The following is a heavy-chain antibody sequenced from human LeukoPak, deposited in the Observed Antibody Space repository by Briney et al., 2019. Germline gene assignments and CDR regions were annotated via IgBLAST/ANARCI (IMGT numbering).Heavy chain of an antibody. D-gene: IGHD6-19*01. J-gene: IGHJ5*02. CDR3: ARGSIAVAGTQYNWFDP. Sequence: SETLSLTCTVSGGSISSYYWSWIRQPPGKGLEWIGYVYYSGSTNYNPSLKSRVTISVDTSKNQFSLKLSSVTAADTAVYYCARGSIAVAGTQYNWFDPWGQGTLVAVSS. CDR1: GGSISSYY. V-gene: IGHV4-59*01. CDR2: VYYSGST.